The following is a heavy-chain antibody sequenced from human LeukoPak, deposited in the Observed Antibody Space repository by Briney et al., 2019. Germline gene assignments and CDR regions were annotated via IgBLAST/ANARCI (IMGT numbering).Heavy chain of an antibody. CDR3: AKGPAMVRGTFDP. D-gene: IGHD3-10*01. Sequence: GGSLRLSCAASGFPFDDYGMSWVRQAPGKGLEWVSAISGSGGNTYYADSVKGRFTISRDYSKNTLYLQMNSLRTEETAVYYCAKGPAMVRGTFDPWGQGTLVTVSS. V-gene: IGHV3-23*01. CDR1: GFPFDDYG. CDR2: ISGSGGNT. J-gene: IGHJ5*02.